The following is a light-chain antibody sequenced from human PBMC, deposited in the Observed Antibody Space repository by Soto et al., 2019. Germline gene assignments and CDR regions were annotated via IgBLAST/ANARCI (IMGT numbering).Light chain of an antibody. J-gene: IGKJ4*01. Sequence: EIVLTQSPATLSLSPGERATLSCRASESVSDYIAWYQQKPGQPPRLVIYDTSKRATGVPARFSGSGSGTDFTLTISSLEPEDFAVYSCQQRTNWLTFGGGTKVEIK. CDR2: DTS. CDR1: ESVSDY. V-gene: IGKV3-11*01. CDR3: QQRTNWLT.